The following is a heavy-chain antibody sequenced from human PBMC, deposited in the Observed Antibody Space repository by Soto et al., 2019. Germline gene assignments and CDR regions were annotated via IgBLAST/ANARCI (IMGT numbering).Heavy chain of an antibody. D-gene: IGHD3-10*01. CDR3: ARGVLWFGELSNWFDP. CDR2: ISYDGSNK. CDR1: GSTFSSYA. Sequence: GGSLRLSCAASGSTFSSYAMHWVRQAPGKGLEWVAVISYDGSNKYYADSVKGRFTISRDNSKNTLYLQMNSLRAEDTAVYYCARGVLWFGELSNWFDPWGQGTLVTVSS. V-gene: IGHV3-30-3*01. J-gene: IGHJ5*02.